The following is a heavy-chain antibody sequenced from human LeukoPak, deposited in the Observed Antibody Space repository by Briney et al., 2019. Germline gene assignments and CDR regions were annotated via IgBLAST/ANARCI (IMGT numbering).Heavy chain of an antibody. CDR1: GGSISSGGYS. J-gene: IGHJ4*02. V-gene: IGHV4-30-4*07. D-gene: IGHD4-23*01. CDR2: IYYSGST. CDR3: ARVGVDYSGNVLKYFFDY. Sequence: SETLSLTCAVSGGSISSGGYSWSWIRQPPGKGLEWIGYIYYSGSTYYNPSLKSRVTISVDTSKNQFSLKLSSVTAADTAVYYCARVGVDYSGNVLKYFFDYWGQGTLVTVSS.